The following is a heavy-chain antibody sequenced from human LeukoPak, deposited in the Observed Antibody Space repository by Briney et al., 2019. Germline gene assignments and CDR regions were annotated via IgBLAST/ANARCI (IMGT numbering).Heavy chain of an antibody. CDR2: ISGSGGST. Sequence: GGSLRLSCAASGFTFSSYAMSWVRQAPGKGLEWVSAISGSGGSTYYADSVKGRFTISRDNSKNTLYLQMNSLRAEDTAVYYCAKDIRFGELLYSYFDYWGQGNLVTVSS. D-gene: IGHD3-10*01. V-gene: IGHV3-23*01. CDR1: GFTFSSYA. CDR3: AKDIRFGELLYSYFDY. J-gene: IGHJ4*02.